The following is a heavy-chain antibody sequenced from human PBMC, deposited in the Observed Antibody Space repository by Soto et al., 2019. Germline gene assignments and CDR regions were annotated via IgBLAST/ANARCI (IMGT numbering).Heavy chain of an antibody. CDR3: ASRKAWEVLLAY. V-gene: IGHV4-31*03. J-gene: IGHJ4*02. D-gene: IGHD1-26*01. CDR1: GASINSGGYY. CDR2: IYFSGST. Sequence: QVQLQESGPGLVKPSQTLSLTCTVSGASINSGGYYWSWIRQLPGKGLEWIGYIYFSGSTYYNPSLESRVTISRDTSQNQFSLQLSSVTAADTAVYYCASRKAWEVLLAYWGQGTLATVSS.